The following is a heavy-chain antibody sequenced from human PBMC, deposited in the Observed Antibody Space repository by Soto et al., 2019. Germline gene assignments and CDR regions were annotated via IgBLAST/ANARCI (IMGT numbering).Heavy chain of an antibody. J-gene: IGHJ3*02. D-gene: IGHD3-10*01. CDR3: ALPVRGVTTDAFDI. Sequence: TVKASCKASGRTFSSYAISWVRQAPGQGPEWMEGNIPIFGTANYAQKFQGRVTITADESTSTAYMDLSSLRSEDTALYYCALPVRGVTTDAFDIWSRGTMVTV. V-gene: IGHV1-69*13. CDR2: NIPIFGTA. CDR1: GRTFSSYA.